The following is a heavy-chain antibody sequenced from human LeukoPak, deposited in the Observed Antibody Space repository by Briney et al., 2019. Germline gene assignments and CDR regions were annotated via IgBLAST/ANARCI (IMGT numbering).Heavy chain of an antibody. V-gene: IGHV3-7*03. D-gene: IGHD5-24*01. CDR3: AKEGRSLQTY. CDR2: IKEDGTET. Sequence: GGSLRLSCAASGFMFSSNWMSWVRLAPGKGREWVANIKEDGTETYYVDSVKGRFTISRDNAKNSLYLQMNSLRVEDTAVYYCAKEGRSLQTYWGQGTLVTVSS. J-gene: IGHJ4*02. CDR1: GFMFSSNW.